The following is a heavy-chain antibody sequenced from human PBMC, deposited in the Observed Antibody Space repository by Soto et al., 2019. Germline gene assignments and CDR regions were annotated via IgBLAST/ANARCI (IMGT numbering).Heavy chain of an antibody. D-gene: IGHD3-16*01. CDR1: GFIFSTYT. V-gene: IGHV3-48*02. CDR2: ISAGSDAI. CDR3: ARLYTTSRVGAWFDP. Sequence: EGQLVESGGGLVLPGGSLRLSCAASGFIFSTYTLNWVRQAPGKGLESVSYISAGSDAIHYADSVKGRFTVSRDNAKNSLFLQMNSLRDEDTAVYYCARLYTTSRVGAWFDPWGQGTLVTVSS. J-gene: IGHJ5*02.